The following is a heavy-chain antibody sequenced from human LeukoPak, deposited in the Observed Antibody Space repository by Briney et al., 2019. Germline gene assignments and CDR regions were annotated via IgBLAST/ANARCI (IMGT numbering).Heavy chain of an antibody. CDR2: IDPSDSYT. CDR3: ARAAYGSAYGMDV. CDR1: GYSFTSYW. J-gene: IGHJ6*04. V-gene: IGHV5-10-1*01. Sequence: GEPLKISCKGSGYSFTSYWISWVRQMPGKGLEWMGRIDPSDSYTNYSPSFQGHVTISADKSISTAYLQWSSLKASDTAMYHCARAAYGSAYGMDVWGKGTTVTVSS. D-gene: IGHD3-10*01.